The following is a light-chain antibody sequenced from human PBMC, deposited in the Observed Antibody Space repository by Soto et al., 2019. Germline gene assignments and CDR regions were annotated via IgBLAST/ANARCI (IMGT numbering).Light chain of an antibody. CDR1: QTVSSS. CDR3: QQHINWPLT. CDR2: EAS. V-gene: IGKV3-11*01. J-gene: IGKJ4*01. Sequence: PEERATRYCRASQTVSSSLAWYQQKPGQAPRLLIYEASNRATGIPARFSGSGSGADFTLTISSLEPEDFALYYCQQHINWPLTFGGGTKVDIK.